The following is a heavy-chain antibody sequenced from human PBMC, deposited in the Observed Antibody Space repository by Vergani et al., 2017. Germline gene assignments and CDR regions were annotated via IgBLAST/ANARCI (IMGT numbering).Heavy chain of an antibody. D-gene: IGHD4-17*01. J-gene: IGHJ4*02. CDR2: IYYSGST. Sequence: QVQLQESGPGLVKPSQTLSLTCTVSGGSISSGGYYWSWIRQHPGKGLEWIGYIYYSGSTYYNPSLKSRVTISVDTSKNQFSLKLSSVTAADKAVYYCARALRRGYGDYVDYWGQGTLVTVSS. V-gene: IGHV4-31*03. CDR1: GGSISSGGYY. CDR3: ARALRRGYGDYVDY.